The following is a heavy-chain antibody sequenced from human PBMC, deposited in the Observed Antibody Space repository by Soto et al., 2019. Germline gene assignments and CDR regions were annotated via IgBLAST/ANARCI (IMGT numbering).Heavy chain of an antibody. CDR3: ARSTTRPRSNIVVVVAATGAFDI. D-gene: IGHD2-15*01. CDR2: IYTSGST. V-gene: IGHV4-4*07. CDR1: GGSTSSYY. J-gene: IGHJ3*02. Sequence: PSETLSLTCTVSGGSTSSYYWSWIRQPAGKGLEWIGRIYTSGSTNYNPSLKSRVTMSVDTSKNQFSLKLSSVTAADTAVYYCARSTTRPRSNIVVVVAATGAFDIWGQGTMVTVSS.